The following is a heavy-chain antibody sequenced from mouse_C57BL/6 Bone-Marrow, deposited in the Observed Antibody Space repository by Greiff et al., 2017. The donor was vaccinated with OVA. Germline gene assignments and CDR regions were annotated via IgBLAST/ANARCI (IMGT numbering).Heavy chain of an antibody. D-gene: IGHD1-1*01. Sequence: VHVKQSGPELVKPGASVKISCKASGYSFTDYNMNWVKQSNGTSLEWIGVINPNYGTTSYNQKFKGKATLTVDQSSSTAYMQLNSLTSEDSEVNYCAALYYGSRNWGQGTLVTVAA. J-gene: IGHJ3*01. V-gene: IGHV1-39*01. CDR1: GYSFTDYN. CDR2: INPNYGTT. CDR3: AALYYGSRN.